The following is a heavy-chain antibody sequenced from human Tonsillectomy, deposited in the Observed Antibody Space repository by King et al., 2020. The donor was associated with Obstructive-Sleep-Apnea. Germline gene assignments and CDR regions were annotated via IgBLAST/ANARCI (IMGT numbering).Heavy chain of an antibody. CDR3: ARYAYAAVGSTDYFDY. D-gene: IGHD6-13*01. CDR2: ISVYNGDT. J-gene: IGHJ4*02. CDR1: GYTLTSYG. V-gene: IGHV1-18*04. Sequence: VQLVESGVEVKKPGASVKVSCKASGYTLTSYGITWVRLAPGQGLEWMGWISVYNGDTKYAQKFQGRVTMTTDTSTNTAYMELRSLRSDDTAVYYCARYAYAAVGSTDYFDYWGQGTLVTVSS.